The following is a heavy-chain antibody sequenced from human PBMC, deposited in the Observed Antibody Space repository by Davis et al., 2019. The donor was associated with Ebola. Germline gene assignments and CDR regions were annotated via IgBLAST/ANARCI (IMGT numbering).Heavy chain of an antibody. CDR1: GGSISSSNW. CDR2: IYHSGST. J-gene: IGHJ5*01. Sequence: MPSETLSLTCAVSGGSISSSNWWSWVRQPPGKGLEWIGEIYHSGSTNYNQSLKSRVTISVDKSKNQFSLKLTSVTAADTAVYYCARGNLPDYGGHSDSWGQGSLVTVSS. D-gene: IGHD4-23*01. V-gene: IGHV4-4*02. CDR3: ARGNLPDYGGHSDS.